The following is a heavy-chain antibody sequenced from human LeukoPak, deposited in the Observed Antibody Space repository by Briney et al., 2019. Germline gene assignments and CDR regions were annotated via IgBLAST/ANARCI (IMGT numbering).Heavy chain of an antibody. V-gene: IGHV3-23*01. CDR2: ISGSGGST. CDR3: AKDQLGFGELFPEVFDY. J-gene: IGHJ4*02. D-gene: IGHD3-10*01. Sequence: GGSLRLSCAASGFTFSSYAMSWVRQAPGKGLEWVSAISGSGGSTYYADSVKGRFTIPRDNSKNTLYLQMNSLRAEDTAVYYCAKDQLGFGELFPEVFDYWGQGTLVTVSS. CDR1: GFTFSSYA.